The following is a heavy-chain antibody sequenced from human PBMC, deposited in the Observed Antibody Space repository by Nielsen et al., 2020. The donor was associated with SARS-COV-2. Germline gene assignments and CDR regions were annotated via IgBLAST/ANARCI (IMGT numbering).Heavy chain of an antibody. CDR1: GFTFNDYA. D-gene: IGHD4-17*01. CDR2: ISGRGGST. CDR3: ARNPSRRDYGADY. V-gene: IGHV3-23*01. J-gene: IGHJ4*02. Sequence: GESLKISCAASGFTFNDYAMSWVRQAPGKGLEWVSTISGRGGSTYYADSVMGRFTISRDNSKNTLSLQMNSLSAEDTAVYYCARNPSRRDYGADYWGQGTLVTVSS.